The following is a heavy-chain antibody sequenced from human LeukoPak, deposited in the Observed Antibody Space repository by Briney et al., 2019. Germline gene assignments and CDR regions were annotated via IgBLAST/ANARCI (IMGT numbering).Heavy chain of an antibody. V-gene: IGHV3-13*05. CDR1: GCTVRCYD. J-gene: IGHJ2*01. CDR3: ARELGIEGYWYFDL. Sequence: PGGALRLACPASGCTVRCYDMHWVRQVAGKGLEWVSAISTASNPHYAASVQGRFTIFRANAENSLYLQMNSLSAEDTAVYYCARELGIEGYWYFDLWGRGTLVTVSS. D-gene: IGHD7-27*01. CDR2: ISTASNP.